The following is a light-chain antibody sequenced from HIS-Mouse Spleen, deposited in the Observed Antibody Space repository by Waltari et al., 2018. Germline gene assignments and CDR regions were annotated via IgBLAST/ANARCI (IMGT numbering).Light chain of an antibody. V-gene: IGLV2-11*01. CDR3: CSYAGSYTGV. CDR2: DVS. Sequence: QSALTQPRSVSGSPGQSVTISCTGTSSDVGGYNYVSWYQPHPGKAPKLMIYDVSKRPSGVPWRFSGSKSGNTASLTISGLQAEDEADYYCCSYAGSYTGVFGTGTKVTVL. CDR1: SSDVGGYNY. J-gene: IGLJ1*01.